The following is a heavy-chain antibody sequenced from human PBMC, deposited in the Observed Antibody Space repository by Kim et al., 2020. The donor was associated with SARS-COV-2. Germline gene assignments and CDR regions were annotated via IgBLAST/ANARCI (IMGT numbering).Heavy chain of an antibody. D-gene: IGHD5-18*01. CDR1: GFTFSSYA. J-gene: IGHJ5*02. CDR3: ARDRYSYGYTRFDP. Sequence: GGSLRLSCAASGFTFSSYAMHWVRQAPGKGLEWVAVISYDGSNKYYADSVKGRFTISRDNSKNTLYLQMNSLRAEDTAVYYCARDRYSYGYTRFDPWGQGTLVTVSS. V-gene: IGHV3-30*04. CDR2: ISYDGSNK.